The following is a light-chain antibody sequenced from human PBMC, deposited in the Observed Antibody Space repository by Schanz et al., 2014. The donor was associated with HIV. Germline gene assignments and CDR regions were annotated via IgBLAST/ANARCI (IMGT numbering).Light chain of an antibody. J-gene: IGLJ3*02. CDR1: RSNIGTGFD. CDR2: ANT. CDR3: SSYTSSSTWV. V-gene: IGLV1-40*01. Sequence: QSALTQPPSVSGAPGQRVTISCTGTRSNIGTGFDVHWYQLLPGTAPKVLIFANTDRPSGVPDRFSGSKSGTSASLAIAGLQAEDEADYYCSSYTSSSTWVFGGGTKLTVL.